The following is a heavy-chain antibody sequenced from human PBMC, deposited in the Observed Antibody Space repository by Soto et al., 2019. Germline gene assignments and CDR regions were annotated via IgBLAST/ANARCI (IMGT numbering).Heavy chain of an antibody. J-gene: IGHJ4*02. CDR1: GFTFSDYY. Sequence: QVQLVESGGGLVKPGGSLRLSCAASGFTFSDYYMAWIRQAPGRGLEWISYISGSTTGIYYAVSVKGRFTISRDNAKTSLYLQMSSLRAEDTAVYYCARVGAVGIYYFDYWGQGTLVTVSS. CDR3: ARVGAVGIYYFDY. D-gene: IGHD6-13*01. CDR2: ISGSTTGI. V-gene: IGHV3-11*01.